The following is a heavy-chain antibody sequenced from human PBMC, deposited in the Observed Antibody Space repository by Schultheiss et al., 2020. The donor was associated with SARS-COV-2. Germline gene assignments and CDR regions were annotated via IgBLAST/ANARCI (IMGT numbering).Heavy chain of an antibody. J-gene: IGHJ4*02. CDR1: GYSLSDLS. V-gene: IGHV1-8*01. Sequence: ASVKVSCKVSGYSLSDLSIHWVRQSPGKGLEWMGWMNPNSGNTGYAQKFQGRVTMTRNTSISTAYMELSSLRSEDTAVYYCAVRNRRFDYWGQGTLVTVSS. CDR2: MNPNSGNT. CDR3: AVRNRRFDY.